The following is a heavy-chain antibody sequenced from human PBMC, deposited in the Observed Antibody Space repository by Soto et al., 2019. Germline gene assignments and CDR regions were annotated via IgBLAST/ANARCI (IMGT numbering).Heavy chain of an antibody. Sequence: GGSLRLSCAASGFTFSYYWMHWVRQAPGKGLVWVSRINSDGTTTSDAESVKGRFIISRDNAKNTLYLQMNSLRADDTAVYYCASGAWGFSVFDIWGQGTMVTVSS. J-gene: IGHJ3*02. V-gene: IGHV3-74*01. CDR2: INSDGTTT. CDR3: ASGAWGFSVFDI. CDR1: GFTFSYYW. D-gene: IGHD7-27*01.